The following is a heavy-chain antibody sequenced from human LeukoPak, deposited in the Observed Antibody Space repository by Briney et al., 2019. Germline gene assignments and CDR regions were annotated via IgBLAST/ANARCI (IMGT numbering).Heavy chain of an antibody. D-gene: IGHD3-22*01. CDR1: GFTVSSNY. J-gene: IGHJ4*02. Sequence: PGGSLRLSCAASGFTVSSNYMSWVRQAPGKGLEWVSVIYSGGSSSTYYADSVKGRFTISSDNSKNTLYLQMNSLRAEDTAVYYCAKGKDYYDSSGYYAPFDYWGQGTLVTVSS. CDR3: AKGKDYYDSSGYYAPFDY. V-gene: IGHV3-53*01. CDR2: IYSGGSSST.